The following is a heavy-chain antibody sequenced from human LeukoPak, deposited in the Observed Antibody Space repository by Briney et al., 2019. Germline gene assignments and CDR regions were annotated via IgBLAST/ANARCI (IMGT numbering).Heavy chain of an antibody. V-gene: IGHV3-21*06. CDR2: MSSSSSSSYT. J-gene: IGHJ5*02. Sequence: GGSLRLSCAASGFTFSSYEMNWVRQAPGKGLEWVSTMSSSSSSSYTYYADSVEGRFTISRDNAKNTLFLLMNSLRVEDTSIYYCARAGTAARLGMAYDSWGQGTLVTVSS. CDR1: GFTFSSYE. D-gene: IGHD6-6*01. CDR3: ARAGTAARLGMAYDS.